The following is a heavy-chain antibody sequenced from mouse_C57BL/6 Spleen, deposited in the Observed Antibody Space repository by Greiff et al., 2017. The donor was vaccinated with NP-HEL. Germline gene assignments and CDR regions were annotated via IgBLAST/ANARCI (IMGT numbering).Heavy chain of an antibody. V-gene: IGHV1-82*01. Sequence: QVQLQQSGPELVQPGASVKLSCTASGYAFSSSWMNWVKQRPGKGLEWIGRIYPGDGDTNYNGKFTGKGPLTAAKSSCTAYRQLRSLTSEDTEVYVCGREWWVGHGSSYRDYWGEGRTPTVCS. CDR2: IYPGDGDT. CDR1: GYAFSSSW. CDR3: GREWWVGHGSSYRDY. J-gene: IGHJ2*01. D-gene: IGHD1-1*01.